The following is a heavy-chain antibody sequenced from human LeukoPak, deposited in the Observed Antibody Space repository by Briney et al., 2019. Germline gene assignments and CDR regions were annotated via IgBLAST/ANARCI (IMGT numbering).Heavy chain of an antibody. D-gene: IGHD5-12*01. CDR3: ARDSGHTGYDLLDY. V-gene: IGHV3-7*01. Sequence: GGSLRLSCADSGFTFNSYWMGWVRQTPGKGLEWVANIKHDGSEKYYVDSVEGRFTISRDNAKNSLFLQMNSLRAEDTAVYYCARDSGHTGYDLLDYWGQGTLVTVPS. CDR1: GFTFNSYW. J-gene: IGHJ4*02. CDR2: IKHDGSEK.